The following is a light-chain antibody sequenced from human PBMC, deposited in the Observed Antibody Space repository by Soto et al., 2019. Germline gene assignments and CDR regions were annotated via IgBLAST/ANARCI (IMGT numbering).Light chain of an antibody. V-gene: IGLV1-51*01. J-gene: IGLJ1*01. CDR1: SSNIGNNY. Sequence: QSVLTQPPSVSAAPGQKVTISCSGSSSNIGNNYVSWYQQLPGTAPKLLIYDNNKRPSGIPDRFSGSKSGTSATLGITGLQTGDEADYYCGTWDSSLSAGYVFGNGTKLTVL. CDR2: DNN. CDR3: GTWDSSLSAGYV.